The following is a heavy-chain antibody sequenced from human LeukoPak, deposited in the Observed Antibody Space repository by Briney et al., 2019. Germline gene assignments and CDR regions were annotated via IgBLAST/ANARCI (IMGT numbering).Heavy chain of an antibody. CDR2: IKPSGGST. Sequence: ASVKVSCKASVDIFTTYNIHWGRQAPGQGLEWMGIIKPSGGSTEYAQKLQGRVTVTRDTSTSTVYMELSSLRSDDTAVYYCAREMAGGYVGYWGQGTLVTVSS. V-gene: IGHV1-46*04. D-gene: IGHD5-24*01. J-gene: IGHJ4*02. CDR3: AREMAGGYVGY. CDR1: VDIFTTYN.